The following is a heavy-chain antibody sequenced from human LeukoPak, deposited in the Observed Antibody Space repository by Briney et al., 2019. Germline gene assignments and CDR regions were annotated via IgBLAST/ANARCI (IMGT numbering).Heavy chain of an antibody. CDR3: ARDGGIAAAGTLDYFDY. J-gene: IGHJ4*02. V-gene: IGHV3-30-3*01. CDR1: GFTFSSYA. Sequence: GRSLRLSCAASGFTFSSYAMHWVRQAPGKGLEWVAVISYGGSNKYYADSVKGRFTISRDNSKNTLYLQMNSLRAEDTAVYYCARDGGIAAAGTLDYFDYWGQGTLVTVSS. D-gene: IGHD6-13*01. CDR2: ISYGGSNK.